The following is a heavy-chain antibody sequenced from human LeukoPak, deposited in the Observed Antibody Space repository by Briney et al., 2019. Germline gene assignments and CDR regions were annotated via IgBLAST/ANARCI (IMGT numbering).Heavy chain of an antibody. CDR3: ARQVAAPGKYYFDY. CDR2: IYTSGVT. CDR1: GDSINTNY. J-gene: IGHJ4*02. V-gene: IGHV4-4*09. Sequence: SETLSLTCTVSGDSINTNYWTWIRQSPGKGLEWIGYIYTSGVTHYNPFLKSRVTISVDTSKNQFSLKLSSVTAADTAVYYCARQVAAPGKYYFDYWGQGTLVTVSS. D-gene: IGHD2-15*01.